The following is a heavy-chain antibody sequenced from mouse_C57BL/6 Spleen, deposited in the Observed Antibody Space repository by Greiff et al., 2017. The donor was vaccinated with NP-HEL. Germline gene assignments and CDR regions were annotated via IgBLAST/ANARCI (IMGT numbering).Heavy chain of an antibody. J-gene: IGHJ1*03. CDR3: ARSQDDWYFDV. Sequence: EVQLQQSGPELVKPGASVKISCTASGYTFTDYYMDWVKQSPGKSLEWIGDINPNNGGTIYNQKFKGKATLTVDKSSSTAYMRLRSLTSEDTAGYCCARSQDDWYFDVWGTGTTVTVSS. CDR2: INPNNGGT. V-gene: IGHV1-18*01. CDR1: GYTFTDYY.